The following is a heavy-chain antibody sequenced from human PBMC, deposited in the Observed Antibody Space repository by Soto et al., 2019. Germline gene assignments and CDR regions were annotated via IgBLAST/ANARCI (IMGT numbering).Heavy chain of an antibody. V-gene: IGHV1-46*01. Sequence: QVQLVQSGAEVKKPGASVKVSCKASGYTFTSYYMHWVRQAPGQGLEWMGIINPSGGSTSYAQKFQGRVTMTRDTSTSTVYMGLSSLRSEDTAVYYCAIYYDSSEGGTPQIDYWGQGTLVTVSS. J-gene: IGHJ4*02. D-gene: IGHD3-22*01. CDR2: INPSGGST. CDR3: AIYYDSSEGGTPQIDY. CDR1: GYTFTSYY.